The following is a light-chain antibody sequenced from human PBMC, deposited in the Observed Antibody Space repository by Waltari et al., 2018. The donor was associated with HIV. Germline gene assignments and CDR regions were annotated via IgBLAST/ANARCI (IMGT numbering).Light chain of an antibody. J-gene: IGKJ4*01. CDR3: QQYDNLPLT. Sequence: DIQMTQSPSSLSASVGDRVIITCQASQDISNYLNWYQQKPGKAPKLLIYDASNLETGVPSRFSGSGSGTDFTLTISSLQPEDIATYYCQQYDNLPLTFGGGTKVEIK. CDR1: QDISNY. CDR2: DAS. V-gene: IGKV1-33*01.